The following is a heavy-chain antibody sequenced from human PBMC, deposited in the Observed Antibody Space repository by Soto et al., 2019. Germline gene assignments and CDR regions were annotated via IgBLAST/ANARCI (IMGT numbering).Heavy chain of an antibody. CDR3: VRDMQLWRLDS. J-gene: IGHJ4*02. V-gene: IGHV3-74*03. D-gene: IGHD2-21*01. CDR1: GLTFRSYW. CDR2: INTDGSVA. Sequence: GGSLRLSCAASGLTFRSYWMHWVRQAPGKGLVWVSRINTDGSVAMYVDSVKGRFTISRDNAKNTLYLHMSSLRAEDTAVYYCVRDMQLWRLDSWGQGTQVTVS.